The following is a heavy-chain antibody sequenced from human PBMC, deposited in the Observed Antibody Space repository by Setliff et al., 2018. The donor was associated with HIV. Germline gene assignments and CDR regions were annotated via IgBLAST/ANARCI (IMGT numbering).Heavy chain of an antibody. D-gene: IGHD1-26*01. J-gene: IGHJ4*02. V-gene: IGHV3-23*01. Sequence: PGGSLRLSCVASGFTFSRYAMSWVRQAPGKGLEWVSAIGGSGGSTYYADSMKGRFTVSRDNSKRTVYLQMSSLRAEDTAVYYCAKDIGTTHLYYFDSWGQGTPVTVSS. CDR1: GFTFSRYA. CDR2: IGGSGGST. CDR3: AKDIGTTHLYYFDS.